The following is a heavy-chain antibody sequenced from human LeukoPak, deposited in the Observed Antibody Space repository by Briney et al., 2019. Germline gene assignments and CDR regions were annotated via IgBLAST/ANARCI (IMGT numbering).Heavy chain of an antibody. CDR1: GFTFSSYG. CDR3: ARTDGYCSSTSCYAYRGYFDY. J-gene: IGHJ4*02. D-gene: IGHD2-2*03. V-gene: IGHV3-7*03. CDR2: IKQDGSEK. Sequence: GGSLRLSCAASGFTFSSYGMSWVRQAPGKGLEWVANIKQDGSEKYYVDSVKGRFTISRDNAKNSLYLQMNSLRAEDTAVYYCARTDGYCSSTSCYAYRGYFDYWGQGTLVTVSS.